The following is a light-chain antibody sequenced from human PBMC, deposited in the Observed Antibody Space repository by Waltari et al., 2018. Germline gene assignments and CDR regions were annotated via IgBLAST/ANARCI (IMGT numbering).Light chain of an antibody. CDR1: QSVSRS. J-gene: IGKJ1*01. Sequence: DIVLTQSPGTLYLSPGEIATLSCRASQSVSRSLTWYQQKPGQAPRLLIYDASSRATCIPDRFSGSGSGTDFSLTISRLQPEDFAVYYCQHYVRLPATFGQGTKVEIK. V-gene: IGKV3-20*01. CDR3: QHYVRLPAT. CDR2: DAS.